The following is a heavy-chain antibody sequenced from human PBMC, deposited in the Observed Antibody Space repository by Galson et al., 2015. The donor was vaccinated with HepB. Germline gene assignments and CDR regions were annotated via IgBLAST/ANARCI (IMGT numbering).Heavy chain of an antibody. CDR1: GGFISSGGYY. CDR2: IHYSGRT. D-gene: IGHD4-23*01. V-gene: IGHV4-30-4*07. Sequence: TLSLTCAVSGGFISSGGYYWSWIRQPPGKGLEWIGYIHYSGRTYYNQSLKRRVTISVDTSKNQFSLKLSSVTAADTAIYYCARATVVTRDDAFDIWGQGTMVTVSS. J-gene: IGHJ3*02. CDR3: ARATVVTRDDAFDI.